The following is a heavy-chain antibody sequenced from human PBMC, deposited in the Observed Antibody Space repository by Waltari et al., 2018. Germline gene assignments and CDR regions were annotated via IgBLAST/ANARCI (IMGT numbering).Heavy chain of an antibody. CDR3: AKDIPLNDYVWGSYRYLGAFDI. J-gene: IGHJ3*02. CDR1: GFTFSSYA. V-gene: IGHV3-23*01. D-gene: IGHD3-16*02. Sequence: EVQLLESGGGLVQPGGSLRLSCAASGFTFSSYAMSWVRQAPGKGLEWVSAISGRGGSTYYADSVKGRFTISRDNSKNTLYLQMNSLRAEDTAVYYCAKDIPLNDYVWGSYRYLGAFDIWGQGTMVTVSS. CDR2: ISGRGGST.